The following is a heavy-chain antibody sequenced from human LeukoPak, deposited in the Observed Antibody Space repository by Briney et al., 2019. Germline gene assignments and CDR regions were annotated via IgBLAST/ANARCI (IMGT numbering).Heavy chain of an antibody. V-gene: IGHV4-34*01. CDR1: GGSFSGYY. CDR3: ARGYGKMNY. Sequence: SETLSLTCAVYGGSFSGYYWSWIRQPPGKGLEWIGEINHSGSTNYNPSLKSRVPLSVDPSKNQFSLKLSSVTAADTAVYYCARGYGKMNYWGQGTLVTVSS. CDR2: INHSGST. J-gene: IGHJ4*02. D-gene: IGHD4-17*01.